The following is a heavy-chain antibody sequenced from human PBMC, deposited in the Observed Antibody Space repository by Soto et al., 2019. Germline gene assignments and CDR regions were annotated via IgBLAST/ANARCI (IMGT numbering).Heavy chain of an antibody. V-gene: IGHV3-23*01. D-gene: IGHD2-15*01. CDR2: VSIGGST. CDR1: GFTFSSYA. CDR3: AKRRGAGGHFDY. Sequence: DVQLLESGGGLVQPEGSRRLSCAASGFTFSSYAMGWVRQGPGKGLEWVAVVSIGGSTHYEDSVRGRFTISRDNSKHTLSLQLNSLTAEDTAVYFCAKRRGAGGHFDYWGQGALVTVSS. J-gene: IGHJ4*02.